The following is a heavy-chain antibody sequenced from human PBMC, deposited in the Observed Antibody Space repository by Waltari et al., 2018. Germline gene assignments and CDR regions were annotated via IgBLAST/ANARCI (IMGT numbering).Heavy chain of an antibody. D-gene: IGHD3-10*01. CDR3: ARGRYYYGSGSYYHYYYYMDV. Sequence: EVQLVESGGGLVQPGGSLRLSCAATGVTFSSYAMHWVRQAPGKGLAYVSAISSNGGSTYYANSVNGRFTISRDNSMNTLYLQMGSLRAEDMAVYYCARGRYYYGSGSYYHYYYYMDVWGKGTTVTVSS. J-gene: IGHJ6*03. CDR2: ISSNGGST. V-gene: IGHV3-64*01. CDR1: GVTFSSYA.